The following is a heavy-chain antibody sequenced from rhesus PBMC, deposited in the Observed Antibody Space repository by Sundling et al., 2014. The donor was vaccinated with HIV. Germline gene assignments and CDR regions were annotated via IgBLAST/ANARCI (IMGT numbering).Heavy chain of an antibody. CDR1: GFTFSDYY. CDR3: TRRGSRYSWTH. J-gene: IGHJ4*01. D-gene: IGHD1-1-1*01. Sequence: EVQVVESGGGLAQPGGSLRLSCVASGFTFSDYYMHWVRQPQGKGLEWVGLIGVKPDSYTTEYAAAVKGRFTISRDDSKNTLYLQMSSLNTEDTAVYYCTRRGSRYSWTHWGQGVLVTVSS. CDR2: IGVKPDSYTT. V-gene: IGHV3-13*01.